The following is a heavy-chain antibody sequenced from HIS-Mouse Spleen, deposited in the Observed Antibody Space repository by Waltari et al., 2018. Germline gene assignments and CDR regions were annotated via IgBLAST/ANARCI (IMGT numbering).Heavy chain of an antibody. CDR3: ARDLYSSGWYYFDY. J-gene: IGHJ4*02. Sequence: QLQLQESGPGLVKPSETLSLTCPVSGGSISSSSYYWCWLRQPPGKGLEWLGSIYYSGSTYYNPSLKSRVTISVDTSKNQFSLKLSSVTAADTAVYYCARDLYSSGWYYFDYWGQGTLVTVSS. V-gene: IGHV4-39*07. D-gene: IGHD6-19*01. CDR1: GGSISSSSYY. CDR2: IYYSGST.